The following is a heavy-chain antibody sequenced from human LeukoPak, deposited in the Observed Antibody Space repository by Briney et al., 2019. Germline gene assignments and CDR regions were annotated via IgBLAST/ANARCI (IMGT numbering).Heavy chain of an antibody. D-gene: IGHD1-1*01. V-gene: IGHV4-59*01. Sequence: PSETLSLTCTVSGGSISTYYWSWIRQPPGKGLEWIGYIYYSGSTNYNPPLKSRITISVDTSRNQFSLSLSSVTAADTAVYYCARGTVQMGMGERYFDNWGQGTLVTVSP. CDR2: IYYSGST. J-gene: IGHJ4*02. CDR1: GGSISTYY. CDR3: ARGTVQMGMGERYFDN.